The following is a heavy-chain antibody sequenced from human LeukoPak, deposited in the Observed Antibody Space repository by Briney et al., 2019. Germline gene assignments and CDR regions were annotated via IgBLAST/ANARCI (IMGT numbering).Heavy chain of an antibody. CDR3: ARGGYDWDYFDY. D-gene: IGHD5-12*01. J-gene: IGHJ4*02. CDR1: GYTFTSYD. CDR2: MNPNSGNT. Sequence: ASMKVSCKASGYTFTSYDIIWVRQATGQGLEWMGWMNPNSGNTGYAQKFQGRVTMTRNTSISTAYMELSSLRSEDTAVYYCARGGYDWDYFDYWGQGSLVTVSS. V-gene: IGHV1-8*01.